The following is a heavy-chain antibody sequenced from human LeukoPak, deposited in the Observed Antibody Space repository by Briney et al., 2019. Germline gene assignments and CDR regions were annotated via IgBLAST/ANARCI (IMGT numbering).Heavy chain of an antibody. J-gene: IGHJ4*02. CDR1: GYTFTSYD. D-gene: IGHD4-17*01. CDR2: MNPNSGNT. Sequence: ASVKVSCKASGYTFTSYDIDWVRQATGQGLEWMGWMNPNSGNTGYAQKFQGRVTMTRNTSISTAYMELSSLRSEDTAVYYCARVGYDCGDSPDFWGQGTLVTVSS. V-gene: IGHV1-8*01. CDR3: ARVGYDCGDSPDF.